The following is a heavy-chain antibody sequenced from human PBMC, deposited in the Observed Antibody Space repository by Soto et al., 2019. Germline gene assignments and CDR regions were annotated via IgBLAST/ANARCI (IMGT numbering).Heavy chain of an antibody. CDR2: IKSKTDGGTT. D-gene: IGHD6-19*01. Sequence: PGGSLRLSCAASGFTFSNAWMSWVRQAPGKGLEWVGRIKSKTDGGTTDYAAPVKGRFTISRDDSKNTLYLQMNSLKTEDTAVYYCTTDVGESGWYYGMDVWGQGTTVTVSS. J-gene: IGHJ6*02. CDR1: GFTFSNAW. V-gene: IGHV3-15*01. CDR3: TTDVGESGWYYGMDV.